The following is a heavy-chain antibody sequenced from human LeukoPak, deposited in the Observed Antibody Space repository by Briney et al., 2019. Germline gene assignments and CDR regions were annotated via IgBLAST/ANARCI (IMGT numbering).Heavy chain of an antibody. V-gene: IGHV4-61*02. CDR1: GGSISSGSYY. CDR3: ASTALRGGGNWFDL. D-gene: IGHD3-16*01. CDR2: IYTSGST. J-gene: IGHJ5*02. Sequence: SETLSLTCTVSGGSISSGSYYWSWIRQPAGKGLEWIGRIYTSGSTNYNPSLKSRVTISVDTSKNQFSLKLSSVTAADTAVYYCASTALRGGGNWFDLWGQGTLVTVSS.